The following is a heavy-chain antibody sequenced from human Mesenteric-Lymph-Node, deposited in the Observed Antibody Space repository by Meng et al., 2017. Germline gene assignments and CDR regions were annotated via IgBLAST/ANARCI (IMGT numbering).Heavy chain of an antibody. D-gene: IGHD3-10*01. CDR2: IYHSGST. V-gene: IGHV4-39*01. CDR3: ARRRGGSGRDC. J-gene: IGHJ4*02. CDR1: GGSIRSNGYY. Sequence: QRQEPGPRLVKPLVTSPLTWTVSGGSIRSNGYYWDWVRQPPGKGLEWIGAIYHSGSTSYNPSLQSRVTMFVDTSKNQFSLMLTSVTATDTAVYYCARRRGGSGRDCWGQGTLVTVSS.